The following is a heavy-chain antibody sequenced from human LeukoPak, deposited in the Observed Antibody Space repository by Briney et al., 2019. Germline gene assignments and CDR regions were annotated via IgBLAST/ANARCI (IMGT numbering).Heavy chain of an antibody. Sequence: PSETLSLTCTVSGGSISSYYWSWIRQHPGKGLEWIGYIYYSGSTYYNPSLKSRVTISVDTSKNQFSLKLSSVTAADTAVYYCARGALWFGELSHFDYWGQGTLVTVSS. CDR3: ARGALWFGELSHFDY. D-gene: IGHD3-10*01. J-gene: IGHJ4*02. CDR1: GGSISSYY. V-gene: IGHV4-59*06. CDR2: IYYSGST.